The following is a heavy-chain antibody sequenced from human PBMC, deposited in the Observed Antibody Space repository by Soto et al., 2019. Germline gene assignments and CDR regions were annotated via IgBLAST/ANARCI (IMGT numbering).Heavy chain of an antibody. CDR2: IDPSDSYT. J-gene: IGHJ6*02. CDR3: ARHDGDYGGYYYYGMDV. D-gene: IGHD4-17*01. CDR1: GYGFTSYW. V-gene: IGHV5-10-1*01. Sequence: EVQLVQSGAEVKKPGESLRISCKGSGYGFTSYWISWVRQMPGKGLEWMGRIDPSDSYTNYSPSFQGHVTISADKSISPAYLQWSSLKASETAMYYGARHDGDYGGYYYYGMDVWGQGTTVTVSS.